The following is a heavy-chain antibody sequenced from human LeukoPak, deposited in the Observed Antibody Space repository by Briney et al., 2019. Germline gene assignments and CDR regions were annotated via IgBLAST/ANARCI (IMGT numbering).Heavy chain of an antibody. CDR1: GYTFTSYY. CDR2: ISAYNGNT. J-gene: IGHJ4*02. D-gene: IGHD6-19*01. V-gene: IGHV1-18*04. CDR3: ARASHIAVAGLFDY. Sequence: ASVKVSCKASGYTFTSYYMHWVRQAPGQGLEWMGWISAYNGNTNYAQKLQGRVTMTTDTSTSTAYMELRSLRSDDTAVYYCARASHIAVAGLFDYWGQGTLVTVSS.